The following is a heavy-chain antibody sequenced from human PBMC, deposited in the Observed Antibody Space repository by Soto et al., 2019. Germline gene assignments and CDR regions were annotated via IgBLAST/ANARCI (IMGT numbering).Heavy chain of an antibody. CDR1: GGSISSGGYY. CDR3: ARQGPSMVRGVIGP. Sequence: SETLSLTCTVSGGSISSGGYYWSWIRQHPGKGLEWIGYIYYSGSTYYNPSLKSRVTISVDTSKNQFPLKLSSVTAADTAVYYCARQGPSMVRGVIGPWGQGTLVTVSS. V-gene: IGHV4-31*03. J-gene: IGHJ5*02. D-gene: IGHD3-10*01. CDR2: IYYSGST.